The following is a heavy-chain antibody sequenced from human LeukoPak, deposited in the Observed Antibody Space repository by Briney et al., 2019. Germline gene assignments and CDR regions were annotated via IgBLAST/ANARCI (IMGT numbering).Heavy chain of an antibody. D-gene: IGHD4-17*01. Sequence: GSLSLSCAASGFTFSSFVMSWVRQAPGKGLEWIGEIYHSGSTNYNPSLKSRVTISVDKSKNQFSLKLSSVTAADTAVYYCASRPDYGDYFDYWGQGTLVTVSS. CDR1: GFTFSSFVM. CDR2: IYHSGST. CDR3: ASRPDYGDYFDY. V-gene: IGHV4-4*02. J-gene: IGHJ4*02.